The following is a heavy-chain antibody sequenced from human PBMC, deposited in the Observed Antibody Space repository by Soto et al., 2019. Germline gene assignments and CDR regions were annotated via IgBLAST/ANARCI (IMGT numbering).Heavy chain of an antibody. V-gene: IGHV2-26*01. CDR1: GLSLSSGRLG. CDR3: ALIKDCSRTDCYLASFDP. CDR2: IFSNDDK. D-gene: IGHD2-2*01. Sequence: QVTLKESGPVLVKPTETLTLTCTVSGLSLSSGRLGVSWIRQPPGKALEWLAHIFSNDDKSYSTSLRSRLTISKDNSRGQVVLTMTNMDPMDSATYYCALIKDCSRTDCYLASFDPWGQGTLVTVSS. J-gene: IGHJ5*02.